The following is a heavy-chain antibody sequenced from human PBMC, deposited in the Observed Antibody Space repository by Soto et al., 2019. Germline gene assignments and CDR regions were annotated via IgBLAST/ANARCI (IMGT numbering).Heavy chain of an antibody. CDR1: GGSFSGYY. J-gene: IGHJ4*02. CDR3: ARGRPGAD. Sequence: QVQLQQWGAGLLKPSETLSLTCAVYGGSFSGYYWSWIRQPPGKGLEWIGEINHSGSTNYNPSLKSRVTIAVDTSKNQFSLKLSSVTAADTAVYYCARGRPGADWGQGTLVTVSS. V-gene: IGHV4-34*01. D-gene: IGHD3-10*01. CDR2: INHSGST.